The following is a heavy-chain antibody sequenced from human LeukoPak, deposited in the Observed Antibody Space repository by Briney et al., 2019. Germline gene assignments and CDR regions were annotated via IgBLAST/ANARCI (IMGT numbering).Heavy chain of an antibody. V-gene: IGHV1-46*01. CDR3: ARGYCSGGSCANFDY. Sequence: ASVKVSCKASGYTFTTYYMYWVRQAPGQGLEWMGIINPSGGSASYAQKFHGRVTMTRDTSPNTVYMELSSLRSEDTAVYYCARGYCSGGSCANFDYWGQGTLVTVSS. J-gene: IGHJ4*02. D-gene: IGHD2-15*01. CDR2: INPSGGSA. CDR1: GYTFTTYY.